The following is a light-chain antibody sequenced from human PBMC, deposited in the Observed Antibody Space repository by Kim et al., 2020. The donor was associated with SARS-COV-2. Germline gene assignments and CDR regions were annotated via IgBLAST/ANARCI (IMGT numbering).Light chain of an antibody. J-gene: IGKJ1*01. CDR1: QTVSSSY. V-gene: IGKV3-20*01. CDR3: QQYGSSPWT. CDR2: GAS. Sequence: EIVLTQSPGTLSLSPGERGTLSCRASQTVSSSYLAWYQQKPGQAPRLLIYGASSRATGIPDRFSGSGSGTDFTLTISRLEPEDFVVYYCQQYGSSPWTFGQGTKVDIK.